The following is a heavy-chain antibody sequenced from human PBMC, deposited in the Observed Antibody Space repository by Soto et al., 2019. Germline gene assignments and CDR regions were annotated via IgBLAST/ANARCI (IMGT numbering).Heavy chain of an antibody. V-gene: IGHV3-7*01. CDR2: IKQDGSEK. Sequence: EVQLVESGGGLVQRGGSLRLSCAASGFSFSSYWMSWVRQAPGKGPEWVANIKQDGSEKYYVDSVKGRFTISRDNAKNPLYLQMNSLRVEDMVVSSCANMDYGDYGTGAFDIWGQGKMVTVSS. D-gene: IGHD4-17*01. J-gene: IGHJ3*02. CDR3: ANMDYGDYGTGAFDI. CDR1: GFSFSSYW.